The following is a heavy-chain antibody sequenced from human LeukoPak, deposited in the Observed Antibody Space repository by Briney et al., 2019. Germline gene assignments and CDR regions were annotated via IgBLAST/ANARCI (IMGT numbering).Heavy chain of an antibody. J-gene: IGHJ4*02. CDR3: AKVDCSGGSCYHY. D-gene: IGHD2-15*01. CDR2: LHSNGQTT. Sequence: GGSLRLSCAASGLNLGNRAMSWVRQAQEQGLEWVSSLHSNGQTTYYADSVKGRFTISRDSSKNTVYLQMNSLRDEDTAVYYCAKVDCSGGSCYHYWGQGTLVTVSS. CDR1: GLNLGNRA. V-gene: IGHV3-23*01.